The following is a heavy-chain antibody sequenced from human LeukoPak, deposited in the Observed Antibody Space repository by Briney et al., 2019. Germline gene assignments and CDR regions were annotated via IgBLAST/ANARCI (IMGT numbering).Heavy chain of an antibody. Sequence: SETLPLTCTVSGYSISSGYYWGWIRQPPGKGLEWIGSIYHSGSTYYNPSLKSRVTISVDTSKNQFSLRLSSVTAADTAVYYCARAAAYYYYYMDVWGKGTTVTVSS. D-gene: IGHD6-25*01. CDR1: GYSISSGYY. CDR2: IYHSGST. V-gene: IGHV4-38-2*02. CDR3: ARAAAYYYYYMDV. J-gene: IGHJ6*03.